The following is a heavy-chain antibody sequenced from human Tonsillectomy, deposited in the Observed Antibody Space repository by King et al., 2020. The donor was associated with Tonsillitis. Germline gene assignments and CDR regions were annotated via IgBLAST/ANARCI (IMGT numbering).Heavy chain of an antibody. D-gene: IGHD3-9*01. Sequence: VQLVESGGGVVQPGRSLRLSCVASGFTFSSYGMHWVRQAPGKGLEWVAVISYDGSNKYYADSVKGRFTISRDISKNTLYLQMNSLRAEDTALYYCAKFQTTITHRGFWGPGTLVTVSS. J-gene: IGHJ4*02. CDR1: GFTFSSYG. CDR2: ISYDGSNK. CDR3: AKFQTTITHRGF. V-gene: IGHV3-30*18.